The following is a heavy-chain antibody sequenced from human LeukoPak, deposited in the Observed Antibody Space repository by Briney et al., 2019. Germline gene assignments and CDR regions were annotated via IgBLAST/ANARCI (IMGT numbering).Heavy chain of an antibody. V-gene: IGHV3-23*01. CDR1: GFTVSSNY. CDR2: ISGSGSST. CDR3: AKVSNWGPGGYYYMDV. D-gene: IGHD3-16*01. Sequence: PGGSLRLSCAASGFTVSSNYMSWVRQAPGKGLEWVSGISGSGSSTYYADSVKGRITISRDNSKNTLDLQMNSLRAEDTAVYYCAKVSNWGPGGYYYMDVWGKGTTVTISS. J-gene: IGHJ6*03.